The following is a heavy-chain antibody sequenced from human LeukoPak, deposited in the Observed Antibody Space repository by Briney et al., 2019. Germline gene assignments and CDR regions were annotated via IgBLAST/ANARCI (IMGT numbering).Heavy chain of an antibody. CDR1: RGSFRVYY. V-gene: IGHV4-34*01. Sequence: SETLSLTCAVYRGSFRVYYWSRIRQPPGKGLEWIGEINHSGSTNYNPSLKSRVTISVDTSKNQFSLKLGSVTAADTAVYYCARAWYYYDSSGYYPFDYWGQGTLVTVSS. J-gene: IGHJ4*02. CDR2: INHSGST. D-gene: IGHD3-22*01. CDR3: ARAWYYYDSSGYYPFDY.